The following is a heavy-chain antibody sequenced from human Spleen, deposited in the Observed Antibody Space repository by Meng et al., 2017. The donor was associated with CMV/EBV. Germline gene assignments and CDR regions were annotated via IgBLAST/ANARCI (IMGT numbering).Heavy chain of an antibody. Sequence: FTFSSYSMNWVRQAPGKGLEWVSSISSSSSYIYYADSVKGRFTISRDNAKNSLYLQMNSLRAEDTAVYYCAREEYSSSSGLSYYFDYWGQGTLVTVSP. CDR2: ISSSSSYI. V-gene: IGHV3-21*01. CDR3: AREEYSSSSGLSYYFDY. J-gene: IGHJ4*02. D-gene: IGHD6-6*01. CDR1: FTFSSYS.